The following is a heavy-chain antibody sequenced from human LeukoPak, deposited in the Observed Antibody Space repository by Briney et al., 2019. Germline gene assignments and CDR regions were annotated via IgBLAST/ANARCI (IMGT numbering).Heavy chain of an antibody. D-gene: IGHD1-26*01. CDR3: AKGVGATYPYYFDY. CDR2: ISWDGDTT. Sequence: GGTLRLSCAASGFKFDDYGMHWVRQAPGKGLEWVSLISWDGDTTYYADSVKGRFTISRDNSKNSLDLQMNSLRAEDTALYYCAKGVGATYPYYFDYWGQGTLVTVSS. CDR1: GFKFDDYG. V-gene: IGHV3-43D*03. J-gene: IGHJ4*02.